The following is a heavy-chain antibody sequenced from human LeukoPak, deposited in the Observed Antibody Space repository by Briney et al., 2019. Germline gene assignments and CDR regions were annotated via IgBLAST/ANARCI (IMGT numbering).Heavy chain of an antibody. V-gene: IGHV3-9*01. CDR1: GFTFDDYA. Sequence: GGSLRLSCVASGFTFDDYAMHWARQAPGKGLEWVSGISWNSGSMGYADSVKGRFTISRDDAKNSLYLQMNSLRAEDTALYYCAKGARKYDSSGYYAWYFDLWGRGTLVTVSS. D-gene: IGHD3-22*01. J-gene: IGHJ2*01. CDR2: ISWNSGSM. CDR3: AKGARKYDSSGYYAWYFDL.